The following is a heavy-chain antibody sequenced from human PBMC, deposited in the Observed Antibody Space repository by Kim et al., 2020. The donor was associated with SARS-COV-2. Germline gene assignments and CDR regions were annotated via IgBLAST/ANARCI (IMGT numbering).Heavy chain of an antibody. J-gene: IGHJ4*02. Sequence: GGSLRLSCAASGFTFSSDWMSWVRQAPGKGLEWVANIKQDGSEKYYEDSVKGRFTISRDNAKNSQNLQMNSLSAEDTAAYYCASSPTRRGNIVVVPAAFFDYWGAGTLVTASS. CDR2: IKQDGSEK. CDR1: GFTFSSDW. D-gene: IGHD2-2*01. V-gene: IGHV3-7*03. CDR3: ASSPTRRGNIVVVPAAFFDY.